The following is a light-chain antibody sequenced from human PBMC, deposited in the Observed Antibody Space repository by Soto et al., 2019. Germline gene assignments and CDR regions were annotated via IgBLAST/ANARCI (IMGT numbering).Light chain of an antibody. CDR2: DNS. J-gene: IGLJ1*01. V-gene: IGLV1-40*01. CDR3: QSFDSSLRGFV. CDR1: SSNIGAGYH. Sequence: QLVLTQPPSVSGAPGQRVTISCTGSSSNIGAGYHVHWYQQLPGTAPKLLISDNSNRPSGVPDRFSGSKSGTSASLAISGLQAEDESDYYCQSFDSSLRGFVFGTGTKLTVL.